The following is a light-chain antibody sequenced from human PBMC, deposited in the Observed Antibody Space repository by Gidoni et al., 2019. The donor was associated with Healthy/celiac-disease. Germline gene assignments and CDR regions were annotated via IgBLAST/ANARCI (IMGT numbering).Light chain of an antibody. J-gene: IGKJ3*01. CDR1: QDISNY. Sequence: DIQITQSPSSLSASVGDRVNITCQASQDISNYLNWYQQKPGKAPKLLIYDESNLETGVPSRFSGSGSGTDFTCTISSLQPEDIATYYCQQYDKLFTFGPGTKVDIK. CDR3: QQYDKLFT. V-gene: IGKV1-33*01. CDR2: DES.